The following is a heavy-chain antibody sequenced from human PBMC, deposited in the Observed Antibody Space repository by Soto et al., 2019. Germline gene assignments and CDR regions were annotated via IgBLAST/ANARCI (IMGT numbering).Heavy chain of an antibody. CDR1: GGSISSYY. CDR2: IYYSGST. CDR3: ARHHGYSSSWYFDY. Sequence: QVQLQESGPGLVKPSETLSLTCTVSGGSISSYYWSWIRQPPGKGLEWIGYIYYSGSTTYNPSLMCRVTISVDTSKNEFPLNLSSVTAADTAVYDCARHHGYSSSWYFDYWGQGTLVTVSS. D-gene: IGHD6-13*01. J-gene: IGHJ4*02. V-gene: IGHV4-59*08.